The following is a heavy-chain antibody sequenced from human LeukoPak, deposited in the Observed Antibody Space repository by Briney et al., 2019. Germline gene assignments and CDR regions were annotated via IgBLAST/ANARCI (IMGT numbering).Heavy chain of an antibody. V-gene: IGHV5-51*01. D-gene: IGHD4-23*01. CDR1: GYNFTNYW. J-gene: IGHJ3*02. CDR2: IYPGDSDT. Sequence: GESLKISCKGSGYNFTNYWIGWVRQMPGKGLEWMGIIYPGDSDTRYSPSFQGQVTISADKSISTAYLQWSSLRASDTAMYYCARQTDYGGNARDAFDIWGQGTMVTVSS. CDR3: ARQTDYGGNARDAFDI.